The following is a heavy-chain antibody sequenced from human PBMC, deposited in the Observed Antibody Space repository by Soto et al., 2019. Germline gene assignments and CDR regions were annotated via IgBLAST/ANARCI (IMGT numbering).Heavy chain of an antibody. V-gene: IGHV3-23*01. CDR2: ISGNGGST. CDR3: AKDRTFGPPLVRFDS. J-gene: IGHJ4*02. D-gene: IGHD6-6*01. Sequence: GSLRLSCGASGFTFSVYAMTWVRQAPGKGLEWVSAISGNGGSTCYADSVKGRFTISRDNSKSTLHLQMNSLRVEDTAVYYCAKDRTFGPPLVRFDSWGQGTLVTVSS. CDR1: GFTFSVYA.